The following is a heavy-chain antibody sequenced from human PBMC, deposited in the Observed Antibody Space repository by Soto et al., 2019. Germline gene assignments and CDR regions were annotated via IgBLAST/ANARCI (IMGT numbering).Heavy chain of an antibody. J-gene: IGHJ4*02. Sequence: QVQLVESGGGVVQPGRSLRLSCAASGFTFSSYAMHWVRQAPGKGLEWVAVISYDGSNKYYADSVKGRFTISRDNSKNTLYLQMNSLRAEDTAVYYCAREIPPSYIQYSSGDYFDYWGQGTLVTVSS. V-gene: IGHV3-30-3*01. CDR1: GFTFSSYA. CDR3: AREIPPSYIQYSSGDYFDY. D-gene: IGHD6-6*01. CDR2: ISYDGSNK.